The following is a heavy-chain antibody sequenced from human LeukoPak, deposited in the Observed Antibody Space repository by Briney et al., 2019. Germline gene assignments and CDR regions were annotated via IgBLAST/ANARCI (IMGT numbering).Heavy chain of an antibody. Sequence: ASVKVSCKASGYTFTSYGISWVRQAPGQGLEWTGWISAYNGNTNYAQKLQGRVTMTTDTSTSTAYMELRSLRSDDTAVYYCARDHTNYVWGSYRPFDYWGQGTLVTVSS. CDR2: ISAYNGNT. D-gene: IGHD3-16*02. CDR3: ARDHTNYVWGSYRPFDY. CDR1: GYTFTSYG. J-gene: IGHJ4*02. V-gene: IGHV1-18*01.